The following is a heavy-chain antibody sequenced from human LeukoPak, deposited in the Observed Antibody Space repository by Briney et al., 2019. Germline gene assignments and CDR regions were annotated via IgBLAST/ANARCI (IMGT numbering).Heavy chain of an antibody. CDR3: ARGGGFGEFPSFDY. V-gene: IGHV4-38-2*02. Sequence: SETLSLTCTVSGYSISSGYYWGWIRQPPGKGLEWIGSIYHSGSTNYNPSLKSRVTISVDTSKNQFSLKLSSVTAADTAVYYCARGGGFGEFPSFDYWGQGTLVTVSS. CDR1: GYSISSGYY. D-gene: IGHD3-10*01. J-gene: IGHJ4*02. CDR2: IYHSGST.